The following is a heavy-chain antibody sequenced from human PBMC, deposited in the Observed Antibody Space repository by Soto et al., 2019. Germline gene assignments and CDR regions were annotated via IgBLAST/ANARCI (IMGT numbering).Heavy chain of an antibody. Sequence: QLQLQESGPGLVKPSETLSLTCTVSDGSISSSSYYWGWIRQPPGKGLEWIGSIYYSGSTYYNPSLKSRVTISVDTSKNQFSLKLSSVTAADTAVYYCARPDCSGGSCYEGFDYWGQGTLVTVSS. CDR1: DGSISSSSYY. J-gene: IGHJ4*02. CDR3: ARPDCSGGSCYEGFDY. CDR2: IYYSGST. D-gene: IGHD2-15*01. V-gene: IGHV4-39*01.